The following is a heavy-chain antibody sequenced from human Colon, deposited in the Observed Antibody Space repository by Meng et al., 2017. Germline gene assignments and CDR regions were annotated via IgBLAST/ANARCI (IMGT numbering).Heavy chain of an antibody. CDR2: IKHDGSEK. Sequence: GSLRLSCAASGFTFSSYWMSWVRQAPGKGLEWVANIKHDGSEKYYVDSVKGRFTFSRDNAKNSLYLQMNSLRAEDTAVYYCARYYSRGWRDFDYWGQGTLVTVSS. D-gene: IGHD6-19*01. CDR3: ARYYSRGWRDFDY. CDR1: GFTFSSYW. J-gene: IGHJ4*02. V-gene: IGHV3-7*01.